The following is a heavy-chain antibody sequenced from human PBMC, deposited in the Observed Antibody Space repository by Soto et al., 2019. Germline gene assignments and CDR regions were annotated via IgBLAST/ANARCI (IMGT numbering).Heavy chain of an antibody. J-gene: IGHJ4*02. CDR1: GFTFSSYG. Sequence: QVQLVESGEGVVQPGRSLRLSCAASGFTFSSYGMHWVRQAPGKGLEWVAVIWYDGSNKYYADSVKGRFTISRDNSKNTLYLQMNSLRAEDTAVYYCARDSGGDYFDYWGQGTLVTVSS. CDR3: ARDSGGDYFDY. D-gene: IGHD2-15*01. V-gene: IGHV3-33*01. CDR2: IWYDGSNK.